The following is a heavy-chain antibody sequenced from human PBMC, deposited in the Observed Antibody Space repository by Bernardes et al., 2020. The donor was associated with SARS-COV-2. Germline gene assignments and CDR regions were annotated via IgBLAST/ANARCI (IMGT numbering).Heavy chain of an antibody. CDR3: ARKKQAKAYAFDI. V-gene: IGHV3-66*01. J-gene: IGHJ3*02. CDR1: GFTVSSNY. Sequence: GGSLRLSCAASGFTVSSNYMSWVRQAPGKGLVWGSVIYSGGSTYYSDSAKGRFTISRDNSKNTLYLQMNSLRAEDTAVYYCARKKQAKAYAFDIWGQGTMVTVSS. CDR2: IYSGGST. D-gene: IGHD1-26*01.